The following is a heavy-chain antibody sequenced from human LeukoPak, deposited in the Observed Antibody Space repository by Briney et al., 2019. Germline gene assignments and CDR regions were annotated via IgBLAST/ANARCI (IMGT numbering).Heavy chain of an antibody. CDR2: ISSSSSYI. D-gene: IGHD3-10*01. V-gene: IGHV3-21*01. J-gene: IGHJ6*04. Sequence: GGSLRLSCAASGCTFSSMNWVRQAPGTGLEWVSSISSSSSYIYYADSVKGRFTISRDNAKNSLYLQMNSLRAEDTAVYYCARDRVVAGYYYGMDVWGKGTTVTVSS. CDR3: ARDRVVAGYYYGMDV. CDR1: GCTFSS.